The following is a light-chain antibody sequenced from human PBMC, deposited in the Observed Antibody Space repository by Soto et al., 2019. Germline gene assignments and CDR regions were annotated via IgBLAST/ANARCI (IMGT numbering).Light chain of an antibody. V-gene: IGKV3-15*01. CDR2: GAS. J-gene: IGKJ2*01. Sequence: EIVMTQSPATLSVSPGERATLSCRASQSVSSNLAWYQQKPGQAPRLLIYGASTRATGIPARFSGSGSGTEFTLTISSRQSEDFSVYYCQQYNNWPPYALVQGTKV. CDR3: QQYNNWPPYA. CDR1: QSVSSN.